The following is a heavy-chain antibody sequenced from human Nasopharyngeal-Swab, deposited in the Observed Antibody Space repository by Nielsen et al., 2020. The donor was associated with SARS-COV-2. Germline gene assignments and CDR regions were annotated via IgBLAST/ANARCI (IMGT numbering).Heavy chain of an antibody. J-gene: IGHJ5*02. V-gene: IGHV3-30*03. Sequence: GGSLRLSCAGSGFTFSSYGMNWVRQAPGKGLEWVAVMSNDGNYKFYADSVKGRFTISRDNSKNTLYLQMNSLRAEDTAVYYCARDNGYCSGDACYLGGWLDPWGQGTRVTVSS. CDR2: MSNDGNYK. CDR1: GFTFSSYG. D-gene: IGHD2-15*01. CDR3: ARDNGYCSGDACYLGGWLDP.